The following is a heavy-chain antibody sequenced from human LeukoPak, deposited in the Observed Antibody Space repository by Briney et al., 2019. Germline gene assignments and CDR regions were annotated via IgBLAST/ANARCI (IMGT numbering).Heavy chain of an antibody. D-gene: IGHD6-13*01. CDR2: ISWNSGSI. CDR3: AKDIGHQLAPRGFDY. V-gene: IGHV3-9*01. J-gene: IGHJ4*02. CDR1: GFTFDDYA. Sequence: GGSLRLSCAASGFTFDDYAMHWVRQAPGKGLEWVSGISWNSGSIGYADSVKGRFTISRDNAKNSLYLQMNSLRAEDTALYYCAKDIGHQLAPRGFDYWGQGTLVTVSS.